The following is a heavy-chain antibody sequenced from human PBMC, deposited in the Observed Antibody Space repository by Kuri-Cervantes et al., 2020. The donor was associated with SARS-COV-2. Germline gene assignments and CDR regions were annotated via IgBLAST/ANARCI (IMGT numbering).Heavy chain of an antibody. J-gene: IGHJ4*01. CDR1: GGSISSYY. D-gene: IGHD6-25*01. CDR3: ARATSRPTIAAAGYFGS. CDR2: IYSSGSA. Sequence: SETLSLTCTVSGGSISSYYWSWIRQPAGKGLEWIGRIYSSGSANYNPSLKSRVTMSVDSSKNQFSLKLSSVTAADTAVYYCARATSRPTIAAAGYFGSWGHRILVTVSS. V-gene: IGHV4-4*07.